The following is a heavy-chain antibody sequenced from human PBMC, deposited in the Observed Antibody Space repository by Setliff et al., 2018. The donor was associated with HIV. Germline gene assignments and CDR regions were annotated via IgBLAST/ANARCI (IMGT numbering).Heavy chain of an antibody. CDR3: ARDRVAGPYYYGMDV. D-gene: IGHD2-15*01. J-gene: IGHJ6*02. CDR1: GYTFINFD. V-gene: IGHV1-18*04. Sequence: GASVKVSCKASGYTFINFDITWVRQAPGQGLGWMGWISANYAKTDYSQKFQGRVTMTTDTSTSTAYMELRSLTSDDTAMYYCARDRVAGPYYYGMDVWGQGTTVTVSS. CDR2: ISANYAKT.